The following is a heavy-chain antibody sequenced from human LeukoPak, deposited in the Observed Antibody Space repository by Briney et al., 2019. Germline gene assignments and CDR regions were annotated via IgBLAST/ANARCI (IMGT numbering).Heavy chain of an antibody. CDR2: IYYSGST. CDR3: ARDTRTAQGFDY. CDR1: GGSISSSSYY. Sequence: SETLSLTCTVSGGSISSSSYYWGWIRQPPGKGLEWIGSIYYSGSTYYNPSLKSRVTISVDTSNNRFSLSLSAVTAADTAIYYCARDTRTAQGFDYWGQGILVTVSS. J-gene: IGHJ4*02. V-gene: IGHV4-39*07. D-gene: IGHD2-15*01.